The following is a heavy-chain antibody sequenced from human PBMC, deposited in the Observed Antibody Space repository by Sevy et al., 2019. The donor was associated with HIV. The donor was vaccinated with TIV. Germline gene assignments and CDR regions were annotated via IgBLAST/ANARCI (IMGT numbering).Heavy chain of an antibody. J-gene: IGHJ6*02. V-gene: IGHV3-30*02. CDR2: IQFDGSSQ. CDR1: GFTFSYSG. D-gene: IGHD2-15*01. CDR3: ASGVAVGTYCSGGSCYQLNPYYYYGMDV. Sequence: GGSLRLSCGASGFTFSYSGMHWVRQAPGKGLEWVAFIQFDGSSQYYADSVKGRFTIVRDNSKKTLYLEMNSLTTDDTAVYYCASGVAVGTYCSGGSCYQLNPYYYYGMDVWGQGTTVTVSS.